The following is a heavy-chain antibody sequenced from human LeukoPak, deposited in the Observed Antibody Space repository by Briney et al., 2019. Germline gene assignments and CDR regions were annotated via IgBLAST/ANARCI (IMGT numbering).Heavy chain of an antibody. CDR1: GFTFSSYT. D-gene: IGHD6-19*01. CDR3: ARDLGYSSGWYLVY. J-gene: IGHJ4*02. CDR2: ISYDGSNK. Sequence: GGSLRLSCAASGFTFSSYTMHWVRQAPGKGLEGVAVISYDGSNKYYADSVKGRFTISRDNSKNTLYLQMNSLRAEDTAVYYCARDLGYSSGWYLVYWGQGTLVTVSS. V-gene: IGHV3-30-3*01.